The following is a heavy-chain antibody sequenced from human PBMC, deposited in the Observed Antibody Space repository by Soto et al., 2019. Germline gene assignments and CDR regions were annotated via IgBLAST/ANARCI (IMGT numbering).Heavy chain of an antibody. CDR2: VNHAGGT. CDR3: ARRGRYGGRSYTG. Sequence: QMHIQQWGAGLLKPSETLSLTCAVSGGSFNDFYWTWFRQPPGEGLEWIGEVNHAGGTDYNPSLKSRVTISEDRSKNQLSLRLKSVTVADTATYYCARRGRYGGRSYTGWGQGTLVTVSS. J-gene: IGHJ4*02. V-gene: IGHV4-34*01. CDR1: GGSFNDFY. D-gene: IGHD2-15*01.